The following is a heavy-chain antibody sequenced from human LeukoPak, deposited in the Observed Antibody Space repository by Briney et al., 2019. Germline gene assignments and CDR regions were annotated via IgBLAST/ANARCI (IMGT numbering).Heavy chain of an antibody. CDR2: IIPVFGTP. V-gene: IGHV1-69*06. CDR3: ARERLARFPYFDY. CDR1: GGTFSNSG. J-gene: IGHJ4*02. Sequence: SVKVSCKTSGGTFSNSGISWVRLAPGQGPERMGGIIPVFGTPNYAQKFQGRLTITADRSTTTAYMELSSLTSDDTAVYYCARERLARFPYFDYWGQGTLVAVSS. D-gene: IGHD3-3*01.